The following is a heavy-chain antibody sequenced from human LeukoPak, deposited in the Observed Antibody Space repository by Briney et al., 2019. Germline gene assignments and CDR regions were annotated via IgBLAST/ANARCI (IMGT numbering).Heavy chain of an antibody. CDR3: ASSLLLWFGELSYPNYYCYGMDV. CDR1: GGSFSGYY. J-gene: IGHJ6*02. CDR2: INHSGST. V-gene: IGHV4-34*01. D-gene: IGHD3-10*01. Sequence: SETLSLTCAVYGGSFSGYYWSWIRQPPGKGLEWIGEINHSGSTNYNPPLKSRVTISVDTSKNQFSLKLSSVTAADTAVYYCASSLLLWFGELSYPNYYCYGMDVWGQGTTVTVSS.